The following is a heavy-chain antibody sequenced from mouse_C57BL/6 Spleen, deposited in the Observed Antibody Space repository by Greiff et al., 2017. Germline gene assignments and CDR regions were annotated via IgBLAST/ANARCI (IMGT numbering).Heavy chain of an antibody. CDR2: IHPNSGST. CDR3: AREDYYGSSYVFDY. D-gene: IGHD1-1*01. CDR1: GYTFTSYW. Sequence: QVQLQQPGAELVKPGASVKLSCKASGYTFTSYWMHWVKQRPGQGLEWIGMIHPNSGSTNYNEKFKSKATLTVDKSSSTAYMQLSSLTSEDSAVYYCAREDYYGSSYVFDYGGQGTTLTVSS. J-gene: IGHJ2*01. V-gene: IGHV1-64*01.